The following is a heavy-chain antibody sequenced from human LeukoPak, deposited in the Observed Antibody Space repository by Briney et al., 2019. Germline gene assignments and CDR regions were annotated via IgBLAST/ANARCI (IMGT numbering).Heavy chain of an antibody. CDR3: ASTLTVVGTLDY. Sequence: ASAKVSCKASGYTFTGYYIHWVRQAPGQGLEWMGWINPNSGGRKYAQKFQGRVTMTRDTSMSTVYMELSRLTSDDTAVYYCASTLTVVGTLDYWGQGTLVPVSS. CDR2: INPNSGGR. J-gene: IGHJ4*02. V-gene: IGHV1-2*02. CDR1: GYTFTGYY. D-gene: IGHD6-19*01.